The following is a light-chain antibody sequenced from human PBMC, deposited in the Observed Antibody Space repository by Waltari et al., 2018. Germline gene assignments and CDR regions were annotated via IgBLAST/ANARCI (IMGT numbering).Light chain of an antibody. CDR3: QQYNRFPLT. V-gene: IGKV1-16*02. J-gene: IGKJ4*01. Sequence: DIQMTQSRSSLSASVGDRVTTTCRASQDISNYLAWFQQQPGKAPKSLIYGASNLQSGVPSKFSGSGSGTDFTLTISSLQPEDSATYYCQQYNRFPLTFGGGTKVEIK. CDR2: GAS. CDR1: QDISNY.